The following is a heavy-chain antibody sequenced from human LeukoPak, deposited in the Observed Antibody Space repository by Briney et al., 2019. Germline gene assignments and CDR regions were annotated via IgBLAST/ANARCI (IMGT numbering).Heavy chain of an antibody. Sequence: PSETLSLTCTVSGDSTSNFYWNWIRQSPGKGLEWIGNIHYSGSSVYNPSLKSRGTISIDTSRRQFFLNLNSVTAADTAVYFCALAPNSNWFDFWGPGILVTVSS. D-gene: IGHD2-8*01. CDR1: GDSTSNFY. V-gene: IGHV4-59*03. CDR2: IHYSGSS. CDR3: ALAPNSNWFDF. J-gene: IGHJ5*01.